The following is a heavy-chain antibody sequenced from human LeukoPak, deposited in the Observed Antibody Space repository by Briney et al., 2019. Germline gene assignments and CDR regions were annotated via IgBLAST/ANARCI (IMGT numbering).Heavy chain of an antibody. D-gene: IGHD3-9*01. V-gene: IGHV3-23*01. CDR3: AKDGANYDILTGYYRFGY. CDR1: GFTFSSYA. J-gene: IGHJ4*02. CDR2: ISGSGGST. Sequence: GGSLRLSCAASGFTFSSYAISWVRQAPGKGLEWVSAISGSGGSTYYADSVEGRFTISRDNSKNTLYLQMNSLRAEDTAVYYCAKDGANYDILTGYYRFGYWGQGILVTVSS.